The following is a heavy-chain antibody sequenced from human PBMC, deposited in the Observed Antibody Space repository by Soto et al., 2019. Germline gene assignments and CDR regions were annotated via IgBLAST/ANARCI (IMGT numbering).Heavy chain of an antibody. Sequence: QVQLVQSGAEVKKPGASVKVSCKVSGYTLTELSMHWVRQAPGKGLEWMGGFDPEDGETIYAQKFQGRVTMTEDTSTDTAYMELSSLRSEDTAVYYCATDLPRATNYYYDSSGYYRGPEDWGQGTLVTVSS. V-gene: IGHV1-24*01. D-gene: IGHD3-22*01. CDR2: FDPEDGET. J-gene: IGHJ4*02. CDR1: GYTLTELS. CDR3: ATDLPRATNYYYDSSGYYRGPED.